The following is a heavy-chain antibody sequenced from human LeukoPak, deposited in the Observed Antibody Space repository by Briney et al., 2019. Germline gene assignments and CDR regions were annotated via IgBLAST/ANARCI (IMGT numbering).Heavy chain of an antibody. CDR3: ARDRGHWGFDY. J-gene: IGHJ4*02. CDR2: IWYDGSNK. Sequence: GGSLRLSCAASGFTFSTYGMHWVRQAPGKGLEWLTDIWYDGSNKYYTDSVKGRFTISRDNAKNSLYLQMNSLRAEDTAVYYCARDRGHWGFDYWGQGTLVTVSS. V-gene: IGHV3-33*01. CDR1: GFTFSTYG. D-gene: IGHD7-27*01.